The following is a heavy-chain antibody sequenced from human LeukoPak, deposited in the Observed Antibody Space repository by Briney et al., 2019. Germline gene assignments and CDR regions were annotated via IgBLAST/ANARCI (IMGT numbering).Heavy chain of an antibody. V-gene: IGHV3-21*04. Sequence: PGGSLRLSCAASGFTFNSYTMNWVRQAPGKGLEWVSSISSSSSYIYYSDSVKGRFTISRDNAKNSLYLQMNSLRAEDMALYYCAKTAGPYTYYYDSSGYFDYWGQGTLVTVSS. D-gene: IGHD3-22*01. CDR1: GFTFNSYT. CDR2: ISSSSSYI. CDR3: AKTAGPYTYYYDSSGYFDY. J-gene: IGHJ4*02.